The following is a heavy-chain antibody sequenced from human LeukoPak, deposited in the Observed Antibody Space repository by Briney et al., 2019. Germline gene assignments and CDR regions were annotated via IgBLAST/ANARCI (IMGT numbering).Heavy chain of an antibody. CDR3: ASGGYSGYGRI. J-gene: IGHJ3*02. CDR1: GLTFSSYA. D-gene: IGHD5-12*01. Sequence: PGRSLRLSCAASGLTFSSYAMHWVRQAPGKGLEWVAVISYDGSNKYYADSVKGRFTISRDNSKNTLYLQMNSLRAEDTAVYYCASGGYSGYGRIWGQGTMVTVSS. CDR2: ISYDGSNK. V-gene: IGHV3-30-3*01.